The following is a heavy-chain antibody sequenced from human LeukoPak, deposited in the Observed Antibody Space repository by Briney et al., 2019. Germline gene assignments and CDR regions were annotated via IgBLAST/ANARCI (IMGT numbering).Heavy chain of an antibody. V-gene: IGHV1-69*13. Sequence: ASVKVSCSASEGTFSSYAISWVRQPPGQGLEWMGGIIPIFGTANYAQKFQGRVTITADESTSTAYMELSSLRSEDTAVYYCARVVVGATPDAFDIWGQGTMVTVSS. J-gene: IGHJ3*02. D-gene: IGHD1-26*01. CDR1: EGTFSSYA. CDR3: ARVVVGATPDAFDI. CDR2: IIPIFGTA.